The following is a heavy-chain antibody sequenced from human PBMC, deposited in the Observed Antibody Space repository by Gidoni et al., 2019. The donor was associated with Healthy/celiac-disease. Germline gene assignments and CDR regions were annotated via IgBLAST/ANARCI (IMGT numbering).Heavy chain of an antibody. J-gene: IGHJ4*02. V-gene: IGHV1-46*03. CDR3: ATVTTSPPDFDY. CDR1: GYTFTSYY. Sequence: QVQLVQSGAEVKKPGASVKVSCKASGYTFTSYYMHWVRQAPGQGLEWMGIINPSGGSTSYAQKFQGRVTMTRDTSTSTVYMELSSLRSEDTAVYYCATVTTSPPDFDYWGQGTLVTVSS. CDR2: INPSGGST. D-gene: IGHD4-17*01.